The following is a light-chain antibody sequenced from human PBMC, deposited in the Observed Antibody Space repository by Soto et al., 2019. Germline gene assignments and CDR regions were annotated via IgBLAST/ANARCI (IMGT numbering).Light chain of an antibody. Sequence: QSALTQPASVYGSPGQSITISCTGTSSDVGGYNYVSWYQQHPGKAPKLMIYDVSNRPSGVSNRFSGSKSGNTAARTISGLQAEYEADYYCSSYTSSSTLVFGGGTKVTVL. J-gene: IGLJ3*02. CDR3: SSYTSSSTLV. V-gene: IGLV2-14*01. CDR1: SSDVGGYNY. CDR2: DVS.